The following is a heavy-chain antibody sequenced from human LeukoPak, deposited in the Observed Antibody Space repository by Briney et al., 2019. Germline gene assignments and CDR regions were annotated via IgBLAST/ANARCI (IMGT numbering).Heavy chain of an antibody. CDR2: INPNSGGT. CDR1: GYTFTGYY. CDR3: ARVPTYSSGYPY. J-gene: IGHJ4*02. Sequence: ASVKVSCKASGYTFTGYYMHWVRQAPGQGLEWVGWINPNSGGTNYAQKLQGRVTMTTDTSTSTAYMELRSLRSDDTAVYYCARVPTYSSGYPYWGQGTLVTVSS. V-gene: IGHV1-2*02. D-gene: IGHD3-22*01.